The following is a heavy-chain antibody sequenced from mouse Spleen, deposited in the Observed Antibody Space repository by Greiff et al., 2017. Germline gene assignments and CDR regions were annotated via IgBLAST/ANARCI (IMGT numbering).Heavy chain of an antibody. CDR2: ISSGGSYT. V-gene: IGHV5-6*01. D-gene: IGHD2-1*01. J-gene: IGHJ4*01. Sequence: EVKLVESGGDLVKPGGSLKLSCAASGFTFSSYGMSWVRQTPDKRLEWVATISSGGSYTYYPDSVKGRFTISRDNAKNTLYLQMSSLKSEDTAMYYCARQGGNPHYYAMDYWGQGTSVTVSS. CDR3: ARQGGNPHYYAMDY. CDR1: GFTFSSYG.